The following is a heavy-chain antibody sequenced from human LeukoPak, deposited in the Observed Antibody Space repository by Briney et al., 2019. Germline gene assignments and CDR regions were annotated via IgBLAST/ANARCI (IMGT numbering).Heavy chain of an antibody. D-gene: IGHD3-10*01. J-gene: IGHJ4*02. CDR3: ARYNSLGRGFTAVDY. CDR2: YCSGSP. V-gene: IGHV4-59*01. Sequence: SETLSLTCSVSGSSINNYSWSWIRQSPGRGLEWIGSYCSGSPNYNPSLKSRVTISVDTSKNQFSLRLSSVTAADSAVYYCARYNSLGRGFTAVDYWGQGTLVTVSS. CDR1: GSSINNYS.